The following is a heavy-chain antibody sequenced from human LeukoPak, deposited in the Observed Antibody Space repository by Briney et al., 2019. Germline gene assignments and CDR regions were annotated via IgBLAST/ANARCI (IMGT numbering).Heavy chain of an antibody. CDR2: ISAYNGNA. J-gene: IGHJ4*02. CDR3: AREAATGVFFEH. CDR1: GYTFTSYD. Sequence: ASVKFSCKASGYTFTSYDINWVRQAPGQGLEWMGWISAYNGNANYAHNLQGRVTMTTDTSTSTAYMELRSLTSDDTAVYYCAREAATGVFFEHWGQGTLVTVSS. V-gene: IGHV1-18*01. D-gene: IGHD6-13*01.